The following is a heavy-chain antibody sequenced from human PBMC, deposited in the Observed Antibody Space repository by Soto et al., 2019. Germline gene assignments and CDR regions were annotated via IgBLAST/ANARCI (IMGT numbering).Heavy chain of an antibody. Sequence: GGSLRLSCAASGFSFSRYWMHWVRQAPGKGLVWVSRINSDGSITNYADSVKGRFTVSRDNAKNTLHLQMNSLRAEDTATYYCVRSLPHYGMDVWGQGTTVTVSS. V-gene: IGHV3-74*01. J-gene: IGHJ6*02. CDR3: VRSLPHYGMDV. CDR2: INSDGSIT. CDR1: GFSFSRYW.